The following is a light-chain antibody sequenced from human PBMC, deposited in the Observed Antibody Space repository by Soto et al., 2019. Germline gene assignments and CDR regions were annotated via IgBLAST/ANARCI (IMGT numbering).Light chain of an antibody. V-gene: IGKV1-33*01. Sequence: DTQVTQSPASLSASVGDRVTITCQASQDIGNFLNWYQHKPGNAPKVLIYDASKLEAGVPSRFSGSGSGTHFTFTITSLQPEDVATYYCQQCDPLPPITFGGETKVDIK. J-gene: IGKJ4*01. CDR3: QQCDPLPPIT. CDR1: QDIGNF. CDR2: DAS.